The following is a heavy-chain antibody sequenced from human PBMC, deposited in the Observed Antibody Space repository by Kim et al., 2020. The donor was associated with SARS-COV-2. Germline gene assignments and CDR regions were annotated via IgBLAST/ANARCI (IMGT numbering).Heavy chain of an antibody. CDR3: AREGEDTIFGVWGY. Sequence: ASVKVSCKSSGYTFTSYAMHWVRQAPGQRLEWMGWINAGNGNTKYSQKFQGRVTITRDTSASTAYMELSSLRSEDTAVYYCAREGEDTIFGVWGYWGQGTLVTVSS. J-gene: IGHJ4*02. V-gene: IGHV1-3*01. CDR2: INAGNGNT. D-gene: IGHD3-3*01. CDR1: GYTFTSYA.